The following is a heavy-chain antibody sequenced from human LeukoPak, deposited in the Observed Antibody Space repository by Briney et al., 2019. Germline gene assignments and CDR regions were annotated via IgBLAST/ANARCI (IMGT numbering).Heavy chain of an antibody. J-gene: IGHJ2*01. CDR2: ITYDGSNE. D-gene: IGHD4-17*01. CDR3: ARDDDYGDSYWYFDL. Sequence: GGSLRLSCAASGFIFRSYAMHWVRQAPGKGLEWVAVITYDGSNEYYADSVKGRFTISRDNSKNTLYLQMNSLRAEDTAVYYCARDDDYGDSYWYFDLWGRGTLVTVSS. CDR1: GFIFRSYA. V-gene: IGHV3-30-3*01.